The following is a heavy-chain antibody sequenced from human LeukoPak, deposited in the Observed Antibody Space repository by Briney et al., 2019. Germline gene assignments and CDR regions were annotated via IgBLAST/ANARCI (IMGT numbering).Heavy chain of an antibody. V-gene: IGHV3-48*03. CDR2: ISSSGSTI. CDR1: GFTFSSYE. D-gene: IGHD3-22*01. Sequence: QPGGSLRLSCAASGFTFSSYEMNWVRQAPGKGLEWVSYISSSGSTIYYADSVKGRFTISRDNAKNSLHLQMNSLRAEDTAVYYCAREAAHSGYYDKAGAFDIWGQGTMVTVSS. J-gene: IGHJ3*02. CDR3: AREAAHSGYYDKAGAFDI.